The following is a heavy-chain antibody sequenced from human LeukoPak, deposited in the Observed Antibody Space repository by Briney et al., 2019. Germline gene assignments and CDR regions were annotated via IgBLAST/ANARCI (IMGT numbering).Heavy chain of an antibody. D-gene: IGHD3-10*01. CDR2: INPNSGGT. CDR1: GYTFTGYY. V-gene: IGHV1-2*02. Sequence: ASVKVSCKASGYTFTGYYMHWVRQAPRQGLEWMGWINPNSGGTNYAQKFQGRVTMTRDTSISTAYMELSRLRSDDTAVYYCARVRSNYGSGGYQLDYWGLGTLVTVSS. J-gene: IGHJ4*02. CDR3: ARVRSNYGSGGYQLDY.